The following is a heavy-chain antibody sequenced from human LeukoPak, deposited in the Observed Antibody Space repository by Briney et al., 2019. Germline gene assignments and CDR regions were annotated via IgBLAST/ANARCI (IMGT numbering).Heavy chain of an antibody. Sequence: GASVTVSCKASGYTFTSYDINWVRQAGGQGREWMGWMNPNSGNTGYAQKFQGRVTMTRNTSISTAYMELSSLRSEDTAVYYCAREPVHYDFWSGYYSHNWFDPWGQGTLVTVSS. V-gene: IGHV1-8*01. CDR2: MNPNSGNT. CDR1: GYTFTSYD. J-gene: IGHJ5*02. CDR3: AREPVHYDFWSGYYSHNWFDP. D-gene: IGHD3-3*01.